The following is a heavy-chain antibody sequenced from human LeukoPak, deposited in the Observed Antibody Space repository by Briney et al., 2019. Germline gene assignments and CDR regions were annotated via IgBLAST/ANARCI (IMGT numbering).Heavy chain of an antibody. J-gene: IGHJ4*02. V-gene: IGHV3-73*01. D-gene: IGHD3-22*01. CDR3: TRLYDSSGRPFDY. CDR1: GFTFSGSA. Sequence: GGSLRLSCAASGFTFSGSAMHWVRQASGKGLEWVGRIRSKANSYATAYAASVKGRFTISRDDSKNTAYLQMNSLKTEDTAVYYCTRLYDSSGRPFDYWGQGTLVTVSS. CDR2: IRSKANSYAT.